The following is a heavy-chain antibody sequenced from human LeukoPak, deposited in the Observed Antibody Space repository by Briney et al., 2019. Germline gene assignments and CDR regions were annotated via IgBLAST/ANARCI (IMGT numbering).Heavy chain of an antibody. CDR3: ARDLRMGYGSGSYYPLSY. D-gene: IGHD3-10*01. V-gene: IGHV3-33*01. J-gene: IGHJ4*02. CDR1: GFTFSSYG. CDR2: IWYDGSNK. Sequence: GGSLRLSCAASGFTFSSYGMHWVRQAPGKGLEWVAVIWYDGSNKYYAASVKGRFTIYRDNSKNTLYLQMNSLRAEDTAVYYCARDLRMGYGSGSYYPLSYWGQGTLVTVSS.